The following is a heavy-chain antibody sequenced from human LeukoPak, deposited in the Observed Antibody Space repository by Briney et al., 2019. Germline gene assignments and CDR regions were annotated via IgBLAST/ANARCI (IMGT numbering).Heavy chain of an antibody. D-gene: IGHD2-2*01. Sequence: GGSLRLSCAASGFTFSNCAMHWVRQAPGKGLEWVAVISYDGSNKYYADSVKGRFTISRDNSKNTLYLQMNSLRAEDTAVYYCAKDRDIVVVPAATPLDYWGQGTLVTVSS. CDR3: AKDRDIVVVPAATPLDY. J-gene: IGHJ4*02. CDR1: GFTFSNCA. V-gene: IGHV3-30*18. CDR2: ISYDGSNK.